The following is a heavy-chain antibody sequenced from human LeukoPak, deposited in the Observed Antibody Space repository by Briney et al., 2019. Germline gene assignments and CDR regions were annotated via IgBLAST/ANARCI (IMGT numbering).Heavy chain of an antibody. CDR1: GFTFSYYG. CDR2: IRYDGSSK. V-gene: IGHV3-30*02. J-gene: IGHJ4*02. Sequence: GGSLRLSCAASGFTFSYYGMHWVRQAPGKGLEWVAFIRYDGSSKYYADSVKGRFTISRDNSESTVFLQMNSLRGDDTAVYYCAKEGGRGLYYFDYWGQGTLVTVSS. D-gene: IGHD2-15*01. CDR3: AKEGGRGLYYFDY.